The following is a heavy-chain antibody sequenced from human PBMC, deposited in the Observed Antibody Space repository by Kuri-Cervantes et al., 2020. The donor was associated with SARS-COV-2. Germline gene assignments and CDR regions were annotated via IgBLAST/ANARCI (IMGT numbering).Heavy chain of an antibody. V-gene: IGHV4-34*01. CDR3: ATRFLEWDY. CDR2: INHSGST. Sequence: GSLRLSCAVYGGSFSGYYWSWIRQPPGKGLEWIGEINHSGSTNYNPSLKSRVTISVDTSKNQFSLKLSSVTAADTAVYYCATRFLEWDYWGQGTLVTVSS. CDR1: GGSFSGYY. J-gene: IGHJ4*02. D-gene: IGHD3-3*01.